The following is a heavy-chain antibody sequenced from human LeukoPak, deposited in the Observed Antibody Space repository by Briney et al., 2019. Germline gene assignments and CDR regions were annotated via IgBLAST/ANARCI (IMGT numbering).Heavy chain of an antibody. J-gene: IGHJ6*02. CDR3: AXXXXVXXAMRYYYYGMDV. D-gene: IGHD2-2*01. CDR1: GYTFTSYD. V-gene: IGHV1-8*01. CDR2: MNPNSGNT. Sequence: AASVKVSCKASGYTFTSYDINWVRQATGQGLEWMGWMNPNSGNTGYAQKFQGRVTMTRNTSISTAYMELSSLRSEDTAVYYCAXXXXVXXAMRYYYYGMDVWGQGTTVTVSS.